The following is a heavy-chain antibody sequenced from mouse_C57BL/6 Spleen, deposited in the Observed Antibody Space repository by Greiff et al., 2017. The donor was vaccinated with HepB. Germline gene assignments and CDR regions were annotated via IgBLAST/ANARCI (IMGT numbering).Heavy chain of an antibody. CDR2: IDPSDSYT. CDR1: GYTFTSYW. D-gene: IGHD4-1*01. Sequence: QVHVKQPGAELVKPGASVKLSCKASGYTFTSYWMQWVKQRPGQGLEWIGEIDPSDSYTNYNQKFKGKATLTVDTSSSTAYMQLSSLTSEDSAVYYCARSGTGGPFDYWGQGTTLTVSS. CDR3: ARSGTGGPFDY. J-gene: IGHJ2*01. V-gene: IGHV1-50*01.